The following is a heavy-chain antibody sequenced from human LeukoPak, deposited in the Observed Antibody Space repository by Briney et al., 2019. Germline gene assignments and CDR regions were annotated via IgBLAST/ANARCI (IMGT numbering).Heavy chain of an antibody. CDR1: GGSFRGYY. J-gene: IGHJ4*02. V-gene: IGHV4-34*01. CDR2: INHSGST. Sequence: PSETLSLTCAVYGGSFRGYYCSWIRQPPRNGLHWMGEINHSGSTNYNPSLKSRVTISVDTSKNQFSLKLSSVTAADTAVYYCARGPHTGVNYYDSSGYYYWGQGTLVTVSS. CDR3: ARGPHTGVNYYDSSGYYY. D-gene: IGHD3-22*01.